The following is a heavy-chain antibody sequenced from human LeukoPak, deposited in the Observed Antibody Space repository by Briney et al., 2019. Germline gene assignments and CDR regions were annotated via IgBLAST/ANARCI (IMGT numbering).Heavy chain of an antibody. Sequence: GESLRLSCAASGFSLSDHYMDWVRQAPGKGLEWVARTRNKARSYTTEYAASVNGRFTISRDDSKNSLSLQMNSLKTEDTAVYYCAGQGAPYDFWSGYYLLRYFDYWGQGTLVTVSS. CDR2: TRNKARSYTT. J-gene: IGHJ4*02. V-gene: IGHV3-72*01. D-gene: IGHD3-3*01. CDR1: GFSLSDHY. CDR3: AGQGAPYDFWSGYYLLRYFDY.